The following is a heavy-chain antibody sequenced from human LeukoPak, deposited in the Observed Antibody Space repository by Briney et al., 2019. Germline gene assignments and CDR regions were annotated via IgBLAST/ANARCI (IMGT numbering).Heavy chain of an antibody. CDR3: AITYSSGRDY. CDR2: ISYDGSNK. V-gene: IGHV3-30*03. Sequence: GGSLRLSCAASGFTFSSYGMHWVRRAPGKGLEWVAVISYDGSNKYYADSVKGRFTISRDNSKNTLYLQMNSLRAEDTAVYYCAITYSSGRDYWGQGTLVTVSS. D-gene: IGHD6-19*01. J-gene: IGHJ4*02. CDR1: GFTFSSYG.